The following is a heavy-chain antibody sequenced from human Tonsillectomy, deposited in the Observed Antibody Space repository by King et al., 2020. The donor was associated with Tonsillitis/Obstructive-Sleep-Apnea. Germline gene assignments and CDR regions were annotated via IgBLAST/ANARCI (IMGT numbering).Heavy chain of an antibody. CDR1: GYTFISYG. D-gene: IGHD3-16*01. J-gene: IGHJ4*02. Sequence: VQLVESGAEVKKPGASVKVSCKASGYTFISYGISWVRQAPGQGLEWMGWISPYNGDTNYAQKLQDRXTXTTGTSTSTXYMELRSLRSDDTAVYYCAXDSXSXXXDXXXYHXFDYWGQXTXVTVSS. CDR2: ISPYNGDT. V-gene: IGHV1-18*01. CDR3: AXDSXSXXXDXXXYHXFDY.